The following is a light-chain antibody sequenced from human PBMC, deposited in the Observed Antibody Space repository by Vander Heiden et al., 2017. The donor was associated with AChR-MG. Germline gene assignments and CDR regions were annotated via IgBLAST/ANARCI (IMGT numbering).Light chain of an antibody. V-gene: IGKV3-20*01. CDR3: QQDGRAHL. J-gene: IGKJ4*01. Sequence: IVLTQSPGTLSLSPGERASLSCRASQTVSSNYLDWYQFRPGQAPRLLIYGASSRANGIPDRFSGSGSGTDFTLTISKLEPEDFAVYYWQQDGRAHLFGGGTNVEIK. CDR2: GAS. CDR1: QTVSSNY.